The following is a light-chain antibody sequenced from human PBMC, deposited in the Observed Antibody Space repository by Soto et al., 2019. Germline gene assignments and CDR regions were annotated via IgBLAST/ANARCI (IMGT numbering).Light chain of an antibody. CDR2: DSS. Sequence: DIVLTQSPATLSVSPGESATLSCRASQSVSRALAWYQHVPGQAPRLLIYDSSTRATGVPARFSGSGSGTRFTLTISSLQSEDFATYYCLQNYNYPWTFGQGTKVEIK. J-gene: IGKJ1*01. CDR1: QSVSRA. V-gene: IGKV3-15*01. CDR3: LQNYNYPWT.